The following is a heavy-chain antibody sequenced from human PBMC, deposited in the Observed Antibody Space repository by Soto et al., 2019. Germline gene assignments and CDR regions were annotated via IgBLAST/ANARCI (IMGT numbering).Heavy chain of an antibody. CDR2: ISAYNGNT. V-gene: IGHV1-18*01. CDR1: GYTFTSYG. Sequence: QVQLVQSGAEVKKPGASVKVSCKASGYTFTSYGISWVRQAPGQGLEWMGWISAYNGNTNYAQKLQGRVTMTTDTATSTAYRELRSLRSDDTAVYYCARGPYYDILTGYHYYYYGMDVWGQGTTVTVSS. CDR3: ARGPYYDILTGYHYYYYGMDV. D-gene: IGHD3-9*01. J-gene: IGHJ6*02.